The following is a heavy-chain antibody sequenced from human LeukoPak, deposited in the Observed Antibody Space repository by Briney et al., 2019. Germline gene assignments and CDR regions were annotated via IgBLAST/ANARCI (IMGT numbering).Heavy chain of an antibody. V-gene: IGHV1-2*02. Sequence: AASVKVSCKTSGYTFTGSYIHWVRQAPGQGLEWMGWINPNSGDKNYGQKCQARVTMTTFTSISTAYMELTNLRSDDTAIYYCARVTYSTSFDYWGLGTLVTVSS. J-gene: IGHJ4*02. CDR3: ARVTYSTSFDY. D-gene: IGHD6-13*01. CDR1: GYTFTGSY. CDR2: INPNSGDK.